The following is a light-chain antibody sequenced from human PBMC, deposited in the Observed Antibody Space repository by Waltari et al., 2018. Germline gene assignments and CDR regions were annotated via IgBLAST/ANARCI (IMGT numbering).Light chain of an antibody. Sequence: QSALTQPRSVSGSPGQSVTISCTGTSSDVGGYNYVPWYQQHPGKAPKLMIYDVRKRPSGVPDRFSGSKSGNTASLTISGLQAEDEADYYCCSYGGTYSWVFGGGTKLTVL. CDR2: DVR. CDR3: CSYGGTYSWV. J-gene: IGLJ3*02. V-gene: IGLV2-11*01. CDR1: SSDVGGYNY.